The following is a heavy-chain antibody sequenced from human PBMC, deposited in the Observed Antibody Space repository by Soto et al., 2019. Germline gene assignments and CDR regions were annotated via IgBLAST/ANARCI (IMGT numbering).Heavy chain of an antibody. D-gene: IGHD6-13*01. J-gene: IGHJ6*03. V-gene: IGHV6-1*01. Sequence: SQTLSLTCAISGDSVSSDSASWNWIRQSPSRGLEWLGRTYYRSKWYNDYAVSVKSRITINPDTSKNQFSLQLNSVTPEDTAVYYCAREGGSSSSAYYYYYYIDVWGKGTTVTVSS. CDR3: AREGGSSSSAYYYYYYIDV. CDR2: TYYRSKWYN. CDR1: GDSVSSDSAS.